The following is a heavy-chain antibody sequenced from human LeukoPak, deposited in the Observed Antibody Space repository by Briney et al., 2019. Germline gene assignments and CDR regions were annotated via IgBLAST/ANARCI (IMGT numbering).Heavy chain of an antibody. CDR3: VGVALYYYGSESYYFFEH. CDR1: GFTFSTYN. J-gene: IGHJ4*02. CDR2: ISSSGSTI. Sequence: GGSLRLSCGASGFTFSTYNMNWVRQAPGKGLEWVSYISSSGSTIYYADSVKGRFTISRDNAKNSLYLQMNTLRVEDTAIYYCVGVALYYYGSESYYFFEHWGQGTPVTASS. V-gene: IGHV3-48*04. D-gene: IGHD3-10*01.